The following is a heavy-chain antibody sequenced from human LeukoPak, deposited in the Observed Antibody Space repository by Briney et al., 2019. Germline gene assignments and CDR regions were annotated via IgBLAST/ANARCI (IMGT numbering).Heavy chain of an antibody. CDR2: ISSSSSYI. V-gene: IGHV3-21*01. CDR1: GFTFSSYS. Sequence: GGSLRLSCAASGFTFSSYSMNWVRQAPGKGLEWVSSISSSSSYIYYADSVKGRFTISRDNAKNSLYLQMNSPRAEDTAVYYCARSLGRYFDWYHYYFDYWGQGTLVTVSS. J-gene: IGHJ4*02. D-gene: IGHD3-9*01. CDR3: ARSLGRYFDWYHYYFDY.